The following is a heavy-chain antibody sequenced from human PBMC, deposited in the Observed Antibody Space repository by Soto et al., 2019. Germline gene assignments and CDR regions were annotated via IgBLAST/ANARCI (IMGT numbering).Heavy chain of an antibody. CDR2: ISPYKGDT. CDR1: GYTFTSYG. CDR3: VRDASSGYRGWWDP. D-gene: IGHD6-25*01. V-gene: IGHV1-18*01. J-gene: IGHJ5*02. Sequence: QVQLVQSGTELKKPGASVMVSCKTSGYTFTSYGISWVRQAPGQGPEWMGLISPYKGDTIYARKFQGRVIVTADTATRTVYLELRSLRSDDTAVYYCVRDASSGYRGWWDPWGQGTLVTVSS.